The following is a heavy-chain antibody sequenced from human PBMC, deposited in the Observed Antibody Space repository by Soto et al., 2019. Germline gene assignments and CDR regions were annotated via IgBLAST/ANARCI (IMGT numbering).Heavy chain of an antibody. D-gene: IGHD4-17*01. Sequence: QTGGSTRLSCAASGFDFNTHALTWVRQAPGKGLEWLSSITNTGITTHYADSVKGRFTISRENSRNTLHLQLNNLRVDDTAVYYCAKGFDYGDTKHIGHWGEGTLVTVSS. J-gene: IGHJ4*02. CDR2: ITNTGITT. CDR1: GFDFNTHA. V-gene: IGHV3-23*01. CDR3: AKGFDYGDTKHIGH.